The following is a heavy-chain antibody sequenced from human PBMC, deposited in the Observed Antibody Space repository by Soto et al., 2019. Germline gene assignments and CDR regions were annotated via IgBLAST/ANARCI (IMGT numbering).Heavy chain of an antibody. J-gene: IGHJ5*02. CDR1: GGTFYSYA. Sequence: SVKVSCKASGGTFYSYAISWVRQAPGQGLEWVGGIIPMFGTANYAPNFQGRVTITADKFTSTAYMELSSLTSEDTGMYHYATTDDDFWIRYGRRNWYDPLGQGT. CDR2: IIPMFGTA. V-gene: IGHV1-69*06. CDR3: ATTDDDFWIRYGRRNWYDP. D-gene: IGHD3-3*01.